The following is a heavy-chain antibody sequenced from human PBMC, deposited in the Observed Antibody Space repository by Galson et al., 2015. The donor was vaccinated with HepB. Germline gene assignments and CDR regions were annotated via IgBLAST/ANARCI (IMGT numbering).Heavy chain of an antibody. V-gene: IGHV3-30-3*02. Sequence: SLRLSCAASGFTFSNYAMDWVRQAPGKGLEWVAVISYDGSNKYYADSVKGRFTISRDNSKNTLYLQMNSLRAEDTAVYYCAKDQASSGYYSRSRWYFDLWGRGTLVTVSS. CDR1: GFTFSNYA. J-gene: IGHJ2*01. D-gene: IGHD3-22*01. CDR3: AKDQASSGYYSRSRWYFDL. CDR2: ISYDGSNK.